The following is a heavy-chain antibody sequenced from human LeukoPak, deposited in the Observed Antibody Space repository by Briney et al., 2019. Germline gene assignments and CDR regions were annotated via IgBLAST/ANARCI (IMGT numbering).Heavy chain of an antibody. CDR1: GYTFTGYY. CDR2: IYPNSGGT. J-gene: IGHJ4*02. D-gene: IGHD4-23*01. V-gene: IGHV1-2*02. CDR3: ARDRPGNSLEY. Sequence: ASVKVSCKASGYTFTGYYMHWVRQAPGQGLEWMGWIYPNSGGTNYAQNFQGRVTITADEFTSTAYMELSSLRSDDTAVYYCARDRPGNSLEYWGQGTLVTVSS.